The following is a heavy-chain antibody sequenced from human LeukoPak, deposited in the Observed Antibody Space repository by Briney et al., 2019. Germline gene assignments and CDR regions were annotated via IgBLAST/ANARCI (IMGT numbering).Heavy chain of an antibody. CDR2: IYYSGST. CDR3: ARVPIAADNWFDP. V-gene: IGHV4-59*01. D-gene: IGHD6-13*01. CDR1: GGFISSYY. Sequence: PSETLSLTCTVSGGFISSYYWSWIRQPPGKGLEWIGYIYYSGSTNYNPSLKSRVTISVDTSKNQFSLKLSSVTAADTAVYYCARVPIAADNWFDPWGQGTLVTVSS. J-gene: IGHJ5*02.